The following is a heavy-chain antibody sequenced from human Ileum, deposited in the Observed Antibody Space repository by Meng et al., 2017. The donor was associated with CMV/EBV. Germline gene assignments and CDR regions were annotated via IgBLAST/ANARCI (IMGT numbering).Heavy chain of an antibody. D-gene: IGHD3-22*01. CDR2: ISCNTGGT. CDR1: GYTFTNYC. CDR3: ARSLDYHDSSGSNY. J-gene: IGHJ4*02. V-gene: IGHV1-2*02. Sequence: SGYTFTNYCIRWVRQAPGQGLEWMGWISCNTGGTNYAQKFQGRVTMTRDTSISTAYMELSRLRSDDTAVYYCARSLDYHDSSGSNYWGQGTLVTVSS.